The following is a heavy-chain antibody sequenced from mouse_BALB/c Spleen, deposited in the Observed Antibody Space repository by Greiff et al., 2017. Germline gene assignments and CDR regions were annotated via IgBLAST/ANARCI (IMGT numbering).Heavy chain of an antibody. J-gene: IGHJ2*01. CDR2: ISSGGSYT. D-gene: IGHD2-12*01. CDR1: GFTFSSYG. V-gene: IGHV5-6*02. Sequence: DVKLVESGGDLVKPGGSLKLSCAASGFTFSSYGMSWVRQTPDKRLEWVATISSGGSYTYYPGSVKGRFTISRDNAKNTLYLQMSSLKSEDTAMYYGAPTIDTTGNYFDSGGKGP. CDR3: APTIDTTGNYFDS.